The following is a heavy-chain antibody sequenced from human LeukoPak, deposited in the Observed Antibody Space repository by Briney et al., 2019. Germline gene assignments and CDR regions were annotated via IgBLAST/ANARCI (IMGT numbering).Heavy chain of an antibody. V-gene: IGHV3-74*01. CDR2: INIDGSNT. CDR3: ATSRTFDY. J-gene: IGHJ4*02. CDR1: GFTLSSYW. Sequence: QPGGSLRLSCAASGFTLSSYWMHWVRQAPGKGLVWVSHINIDGSNTRYADSVEGRFTISRDNAENTLYLQMNSLRVDDTAVYYCATSRTFDYWGQGTLVTVSS.